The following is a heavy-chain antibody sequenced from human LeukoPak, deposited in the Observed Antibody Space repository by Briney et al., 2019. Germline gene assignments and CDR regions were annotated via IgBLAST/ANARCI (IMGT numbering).Heavy chain of an antibody. CDR3: ARSDWLDS. CDR2: IKGDGSST. V-gene: IGHV3-74*01. CDR1: GFTFSGKW. Sequence: GGSLRLSCAASGFTFSGKWMHWVRQAPGKGLVWVSRIKGDGSSTSYADSVKGRFTISRDNAKNTLHLQMDSLRAENTAVYYCARSDWLDSWGQGTLVIVSS. J-gene: IGHJ5*01.